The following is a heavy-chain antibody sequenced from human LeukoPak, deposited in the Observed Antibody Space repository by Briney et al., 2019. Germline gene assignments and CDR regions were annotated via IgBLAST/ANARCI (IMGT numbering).Heavy chain of an antibody. CDR1: GGSISNYY. V-gene: IGHV4-59*01. CDR2: IYYSGST. CDR3: ARGSYCGGDCYPSPYYFDY. J-gene: IGHJ4*02. D-gene: IGHD2-21*02. Sequence: SETLSLTCTVSGGSISNYYWSWIRQTPGKGLEWIGYIYYSGSTNYNPSLRSRVTISVDTSKNQFSLKLSSVTAADTAVYYCARGSYCGGDCYPSPYYFDYWGQGTLVTVSS.